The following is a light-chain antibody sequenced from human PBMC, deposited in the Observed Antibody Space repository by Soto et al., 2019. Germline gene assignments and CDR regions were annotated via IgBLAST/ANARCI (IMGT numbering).Light chain of an antibody. CDR3: QQYYSWPGT. Sequence: EIVMTQSPATLSVSPGERATLSCRASQSVSSNLSGYQQKPGQAPRLLIYGASTRATGIPARFSGSGSGTEFTLTISRLEPEDFAVYYCQQYYSWPGTFGQGTKVDIK. J-gene: IGKJ1*01. CDR2: GAS. CDR1: QSVSSN. V-gene: IGKV3D-15*01.